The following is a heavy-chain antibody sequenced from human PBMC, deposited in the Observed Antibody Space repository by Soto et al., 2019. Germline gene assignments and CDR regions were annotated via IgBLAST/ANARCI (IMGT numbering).Heavy chain of an antibody. J-gene: IGHJ3*02. CDR2: ISAYNGNT. CDR3: ASDRVAVAGTPPSAFDI. CDR1: GYTFTSYG. D-gene: IGHD6-19*01. Sequence: ASVKVSCKASGYTFTSYGISWVRQAPGQGLEWMGWISAYNGNTKYSQKFQGRVTITRDTSASTAYMELSSLRSEDTAVYYCASDRVAVAGTPPSAFDIWGQGTMVTVSS. V-gene: IGHV1-18*01.